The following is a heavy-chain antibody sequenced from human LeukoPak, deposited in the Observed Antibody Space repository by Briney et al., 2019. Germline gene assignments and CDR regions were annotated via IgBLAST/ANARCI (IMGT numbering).Heavy chain of an antibody. CDR1: GFNFNIYA. CDR2: MCGSAGCT. CDR3: AKDGSTVYYYYMDV. V-gene: IGHV3-23*01. D-gene: IGHD4-17*01. J-gene: IGHJ6*03. Sequence: GGSLRLSCAASGFNFNIYAMSWVRLAPGKGLQWVASMCGSAGCTFYADSMEGRFTISRDNSKNTLYLQMNSLRAEDTAVYYCAKDGSTVYYYYMDVWGKGTTVTVSS.